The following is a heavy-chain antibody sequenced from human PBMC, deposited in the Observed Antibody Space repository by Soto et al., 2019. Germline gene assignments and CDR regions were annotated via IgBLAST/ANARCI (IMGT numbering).Heavy chain of an antibody. J-gene: IGHJ5*02. CDR2: IYWDDDK. V-gene: IGHV2-5*02. CDR3: AHRRYGSAKNWFDP. CDR1: GFSLSTSGVG. D-gene: IGHD3-10*01. Sequence: QITLKESGPPLVKPTQPLTLTCTFSGFSLSTSGVGVGWIRQPPGKALEWLALIYWDDDKRYSPSLKSRLTITKDTSKNQVVLTMTNMDPVDTATYYCAHRRYGSAKNWFDPWGQGTLVTVSS.